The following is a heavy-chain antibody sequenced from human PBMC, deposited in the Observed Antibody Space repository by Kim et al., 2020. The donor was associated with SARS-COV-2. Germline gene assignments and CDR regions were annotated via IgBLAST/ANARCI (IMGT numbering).Heavy chain of an antibody. CDR1: GFTFRNYV. V-gene: IGHV3-23*01. CDR2: ISDNGGTT. J-gene: IGHJ4*02. Sequence: GGSLRLSCAASGFTFRNYVMTWVRQAPGKGLEWVSAISDNGGTTYYADSVKGRFTISRDNSKNTLYLQMNSLRDEDTAVYYCAFRGYSYGYVYWGQGSLVTVSS. D-gene: IGHD5-18*01. CDR3: AFRGYSYGYVY.